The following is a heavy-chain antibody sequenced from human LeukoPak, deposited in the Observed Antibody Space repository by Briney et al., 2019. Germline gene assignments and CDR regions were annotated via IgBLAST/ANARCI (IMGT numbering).Heavy chain of an antibody. CDR3: ARDGLGSGDRTVTVVTPFDY. Sequence: ASVKVSCKASGYTFMNYGISWVRQAPGQGLEWMGWISAYNGNTNYAQKLQGRVTMTTDTSTSTAYMELRSLRSDDTAVYYCARDGLGSGDRTVTVVTPFDYWGQGTLVTVSS. J-gene: IGHJ4*02. V-gene: IGHV1-18*01. CDR2: ISAYNGNT. D-gene: IGHD4-23*01. CDR1: GYTFMNYG.